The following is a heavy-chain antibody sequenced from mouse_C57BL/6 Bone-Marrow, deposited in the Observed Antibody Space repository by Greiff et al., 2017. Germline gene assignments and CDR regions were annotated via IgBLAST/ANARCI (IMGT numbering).Heavy chain of an antibody. V-gene: IGHV1-5*01. CDR1: GYTFTSYW. CDR2: IYPGNSDT. J-gene: IGHJ3*01. CDR3: TRYGSSGYVWFAY. Sequence: EVQLQQSGTVLARPGASVKMSCKTSGYTFTSYWMHWVKQRPGQGLEWIGAIYPGNSDTSYNQKFKGKAKLTAVTSASTAYMELSSLTNEDSAVYYCTRYGSSGYVWFAYWGQGTLVTVSA. D-gene: IGHD3-2*02.